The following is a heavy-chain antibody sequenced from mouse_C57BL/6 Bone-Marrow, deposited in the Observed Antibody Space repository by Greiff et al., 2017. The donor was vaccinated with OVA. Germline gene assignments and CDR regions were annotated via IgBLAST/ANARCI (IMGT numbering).Heavy chain of an antibody. V-gene: IGHV2-2*01. Sequence: QVHVKQSGPGLVQPSQSLSITCTVSGFSLPSYGVHWVRQSPGKGLEWLGVIWSGGSTDYNAAFISRLSISKDNSKSQVFFKMNSLQADDTAIYYCARNTVSNPWYFDVWGTGTTVTVSS. J-gene: IGHJ1*03. CDR3: ARNTVSNPWYFDV. CDR2: IWSGGST. D-gene: IGHD2-5*01. CDR1: GFSLPSYG.